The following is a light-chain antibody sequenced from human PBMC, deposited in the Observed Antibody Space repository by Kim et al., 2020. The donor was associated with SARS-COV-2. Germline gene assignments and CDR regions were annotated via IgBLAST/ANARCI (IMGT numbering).Light chain of an antibody. CDR2: EDN. CDR1: SGSIASNY. CDR3: QSYDSSTWV. V-gene: IGLV6-57*03. Sequence: GKTVTISCTRSSGSIASNYVQCYQQRPGSAPTTVIYEDNQRPSGVPDRFSGSIDSSSNSASLTISGLKTEDEADYYCQSYDSSTWVFGGGTQLTVL. J-gene: IGLJ3*02.